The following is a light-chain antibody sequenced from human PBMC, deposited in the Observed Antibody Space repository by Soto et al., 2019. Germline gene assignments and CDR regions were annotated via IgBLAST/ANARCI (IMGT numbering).Light chain of an antibody. J-gene: IGLJ2*01. CDR1: RSNIGAGYD. CDR2: GNS. CDR3: QSYDSSLSGVV. Sequence: QSALTQPPSVSGAPGQRVTISCTGSRSNIGAGYDVHWYQQLPGTAPKLLIYGNSNRPSGVPDRFSGSKSGTSASLAITGLQAEDEADYYCQSYDSSLSGVVFGGGTKLTV. V-gene: IGLV1-40*01.